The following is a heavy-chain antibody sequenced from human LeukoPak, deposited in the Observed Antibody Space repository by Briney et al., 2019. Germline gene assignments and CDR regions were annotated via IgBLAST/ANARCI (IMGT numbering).Heavy chain of an antibody. D-gene: IGHD3-22*01. V-gene: IGHV4-30-2*01. J-gene: IGHJ4*02. CDR1: GVSISSGGYS. Sequence: SETLSLTCAVSGVSISSGGYSWSWIRQPPGTGLEWIGYIYHSGSTYYNPSLKSRVTISVDRSKNQFSLKLSSVTAADTAVYYCARFGYYDSSGYSFDYWGQGTLVTVSS. CDR3: ARFGYYDSSGYSFDY. CDR2: IYHSGST.